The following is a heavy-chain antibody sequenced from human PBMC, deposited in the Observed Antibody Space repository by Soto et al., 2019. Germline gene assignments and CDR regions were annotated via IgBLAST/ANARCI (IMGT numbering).Heavy chain of an antibody. CDR3: AKDPPRIAARLLY. CDR2: ISGSGVST. CDR1: GFTFSSYA. J-gene: IGHJ4*02. D-gene: IGHD6-6*01. V-gene: IGHV3-23*01. Sequence: GGSLRLSGAASGFTFSSYAMSWVRQAPGKGLEWVSAISGSGVSTYYTDSVKGRFTISRDNSKNTLYLQMNSLRAEDTAVYYCAKDPPRIAARLLYWGQGTLVTVSS.